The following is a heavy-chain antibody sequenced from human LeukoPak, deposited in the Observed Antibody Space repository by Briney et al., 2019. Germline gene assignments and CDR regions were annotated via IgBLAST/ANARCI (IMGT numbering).Heavy chain of an antibody. V-gene: IGHV4-39*07. D-gene: IGHD4-23*01. CDR2: IYYSGST. Sequence: SETLSLTCTVSGGSISSSSYYWGWIRQPPGRGLVWIGSIYYSGSTHYYPSLKSRVTISVDTSKNQFSLKLSSVTAADTAVYYCARATTVVYHLDYWGQGTLVTVSS. CDR3: ARATTVVYHLDY. J-gene: IGHJ4*02. CDR1: GGSISSSSYY.